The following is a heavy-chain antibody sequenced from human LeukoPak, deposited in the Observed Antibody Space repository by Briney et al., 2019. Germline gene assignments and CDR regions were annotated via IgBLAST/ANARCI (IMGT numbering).Heavy chain of an antibody. J-gene: IGHJ4*02. D-gene: IGHD4-11*01. CDR2: ISYDGSNK. V-gene: IGHV3-30*18. CDR3: AKDRHDYSNSFDY. CDR1: GFTFSTYG. Sequence: GSLRLSCAASGFTFSTYGMHWVRQAPGKGLEWVAVISYDGSNKYYADSVKGRFTISRDNSKNTLYLQMNSLRAEDTAVFYCAKDRHDYSNSFDYWGQGTLVTVSS.